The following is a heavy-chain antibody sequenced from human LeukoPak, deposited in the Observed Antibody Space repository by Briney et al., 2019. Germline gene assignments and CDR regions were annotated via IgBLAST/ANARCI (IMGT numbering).Heavy chain of an antibody. Sequence: SVKVSCKASGGTFSSYAISWVRQAPGQGLEWMGGIIPIFGTANYAQKFQGRVTITADKSTSTAYMELSSLRSEDTAVYYCARGNYHYYYMDVWGKGTTVTVSS. CDR3: ARGNYHYYYMDV. D-gene: IGHD2/OR15-2a*01. CDR1: GGTFSSYA. V-gene: IGHV1-69*06. J-gene: IGHJ6*03. CDR2: IIPIFGTA.